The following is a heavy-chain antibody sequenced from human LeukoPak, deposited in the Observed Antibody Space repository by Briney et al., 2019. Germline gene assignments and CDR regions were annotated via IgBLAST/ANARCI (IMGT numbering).Heavy chain of an antibody. D-gene: IGHD3-10*01. Sequence: SQTLSLTCAISGDSVSRNSAAWNWIRQSPSRGLEWLGRTYYRSKWYNDYAVSVKSRISINPDTSKNQFSLQLNSVTPEDTAVYYCAREDDYGSGSRVDYWGQGTLVTVSS. CDR1: GDSVSRNSAA. V-gene: IGHV6-1*01. CDR3: AREDDYGSGSRVDY. CDR2: TYYRSKWYN. J-gene: IGHJ4*02.